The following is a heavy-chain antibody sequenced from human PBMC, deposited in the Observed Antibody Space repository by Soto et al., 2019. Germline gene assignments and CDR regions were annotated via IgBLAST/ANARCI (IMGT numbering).Heavy chain of an antibody. CDR3: AKTNLEWLSDAAFDL. V-gene: IGHV3-30*18. CDR1: GFTFSSHG. D-gene: IGHD3-3*01. CDR2: ISYDGSNK. J-gene: IGHJ3*01. Sequence: QVQLVESGGGVVQPGRSLRLSCAASGFTFSSHGMHWVLQAPGKGLEWVAVISYDGSNKFYADSVKGRFTISRDNSKNTLFLQMNSLRGDDTAVYYCAKTNLEWLSDAAFDLWGQGTSVTVSS.